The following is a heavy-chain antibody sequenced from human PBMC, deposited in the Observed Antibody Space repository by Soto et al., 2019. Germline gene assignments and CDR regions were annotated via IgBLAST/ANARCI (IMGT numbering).Heavy chain of an antibody. CDR3: ARYCSTSCREAYYYYGMDV. Sequence: SVKVSCKASGGTFSSYAISWVRQAPGQGLEWMGGIIPIFGTANYAQKLQGRVTITADESTSTAYMELSSLRSEDTAVYYCARYCSTSCREAYYYYGMDVCGQGTTVTVSS. J-gene: IGHJ6*02. V-gene: IGHV1-69*13. CDR1: GGTFSSYA. D-gene: IGHD2-2*01. CDR2: IIPIFGTA.